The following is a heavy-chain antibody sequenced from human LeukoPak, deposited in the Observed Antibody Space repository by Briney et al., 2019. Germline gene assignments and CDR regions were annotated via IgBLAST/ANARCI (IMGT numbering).Heavy chain of an antibody. V-gene: IGHV3-23*01. CDR1: GFTFDNFM. D-gene: IGHD2-15*01. J-gene: IGHJ4*02. CDR2: ISGSARNT. Sequence: PGGSLRLSCAASGFTFDNFMMSWVRQTPGKGLEWVAVISGSARNTYYADSVKGRFTLSRDNSKNTLYLQMNSLRAEDTAVYYCAKGLRYCSGVTCYKDNYWGQGTLVTVSS. CDR3: AKGLRYCSGVTCYKDNY.